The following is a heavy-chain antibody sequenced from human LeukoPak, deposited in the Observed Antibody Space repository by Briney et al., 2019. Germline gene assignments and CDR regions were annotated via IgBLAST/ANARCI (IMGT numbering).Heavy chain of an antibody. V-gene: IGHV1-69*04. CDR1: GGTFSSYA. Sequence: SVTVSCKASGGTFSSYAISRVRQAPGQGLEWMGRIIPILGIANYAQKFQGRVTITADKSTSTAYMELSSLRSEDTAVYYCARRSQYTAKNDYWGQGTLVTVSS. D-gene: IGHD5-18*01. CDR3: ARRSQYTAKNDY. CDR2: IIPILGIA. J-gene: IGHJ4*02.